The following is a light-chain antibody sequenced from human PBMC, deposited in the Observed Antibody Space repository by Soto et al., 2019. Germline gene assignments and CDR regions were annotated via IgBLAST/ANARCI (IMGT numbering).Light chain of an antibody. Sequence: DIQMTQSPSSLSASVGDRVTITCRASQGISNYVAWYPQKPGKPPKLLIYAASTLQSGVPSRFSGSGSGTDFTLTINSLQPEDVATYSCQKYSSVPVFGPGTKVDIK. CDR3: QKYSSVPV. V-gene: IGKV1-27*01. J-gene: IGKJ3*01. CDR1: QGISNY. CDR2: AAS.